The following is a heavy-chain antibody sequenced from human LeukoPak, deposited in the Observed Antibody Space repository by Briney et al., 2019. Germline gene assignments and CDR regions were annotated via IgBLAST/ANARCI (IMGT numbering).Heavy chain of an antibody. J-gene: IGHJ5*02. CDR3: ARKPYTNEGFDL. Sequence: SGPTLVNPTETLTLTCTVSGFSLSNTRMGVSWIRQPPGKALEWLAHIFSNDEISYSTSLKSRLTISKDTSKSQVVLTMTNMDPDDTATYYCARKPYTNEGFDLWVQGTLVTVSS. V-gene: IGHV2-26*01. CDR2: IFSNDEI. D-gene: IGHD2-2*02. CDR1: GFSLSNTRMG.